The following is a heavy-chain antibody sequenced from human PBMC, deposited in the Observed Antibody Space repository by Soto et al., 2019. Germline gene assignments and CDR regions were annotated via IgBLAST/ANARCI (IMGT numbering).Heavy chain of an antibody. CDR1: GFAFNNAW. D-gene: IGHD6-13*01. CDR3: SAPGGSASSWDLVY. CDR2: IKSQTDGGTT. Sequence: EVQLVESGGGLEKPGGSLRLSCVASGFAFNNAWMNWVRQAPGRGLEWVGRIKSQTDGGTTDYAAPVKGRFTISRDDSKNTIYLQMTNMRTEDTAVYYCSAPGGSASSWDLVYWGQGTLVTVSS. J-gene: IGHJ4*02. V-gene: IGHV3-15*05.